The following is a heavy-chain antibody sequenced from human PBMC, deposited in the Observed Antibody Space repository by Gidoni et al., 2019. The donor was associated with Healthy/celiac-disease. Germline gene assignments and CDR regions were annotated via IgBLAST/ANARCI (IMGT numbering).Heavy chain of an antibody. CDR3: ARIWGVPAKFYAFDI. D-gene: IGHD2-2*01. V-gene: IGHV2-26*01. Sequence: QVTLKESGPVLVKPTETLTLTCTVAGFSLSNARRGVSWIRQPPGKALECLAHIFSNDEKSYSTSLNSRLTISKDTSKSQGVLTMTNMDPVDTATYYCARIWGVPAKFYAFDIWGQGTMVTVSS. J-gene: IGHJ3*02. CDR1: GFSLSNARRG. CDR2: IFSNDEK.